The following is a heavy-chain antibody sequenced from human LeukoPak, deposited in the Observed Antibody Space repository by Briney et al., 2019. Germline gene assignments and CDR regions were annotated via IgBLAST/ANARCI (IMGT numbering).Heavy chain of an antibody. CDR3: ARAVKYYYDSSGYPKWFDP. D-gene: IGHD3-22*01. Sequence: SETLSLTCTVSGGSISSYYWSWIRQPAGKGLEWIGRIYTSGSTNYNPSLKSRVTMSVDTSKNQFSLKLSSVTAADTAVYYCARAVKYYYDSSGYPKWFDPWGQGTLVTVSS. V-gene: IGHV4-4*07. CDR1: GGSISSYY. J-gene: IGHJ5*02. CDR2: IYTSGST.